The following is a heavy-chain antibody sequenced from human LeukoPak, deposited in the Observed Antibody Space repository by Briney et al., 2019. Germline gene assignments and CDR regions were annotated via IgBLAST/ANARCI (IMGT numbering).Heavy chain of an antibody. CDR3: ARIYDSSGYYFDY. J-gene: IGHJ4*02. CDR2: MNPNSGNT. V-gene: IGHV1-8*01. D-gene: IGHD3-22*01. Sequence: ASVKVSCTASGYTFTIYDINWVRQATGQGLEWMGWMNPNSGNTGYAQKFQGRVTMTRNTSISTAYMELSSLRSEDTAVYYCARIYDSSGYYFDYWGQGTLVTVSS. CDR1: GYTFTIYD.